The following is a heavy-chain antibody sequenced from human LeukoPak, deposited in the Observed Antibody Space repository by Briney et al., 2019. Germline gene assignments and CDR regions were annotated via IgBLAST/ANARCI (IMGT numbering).Heavy chain of an antibody. CDR2: IYHSGST. J-gene: IGHJ5*02. Sequence: PSETLSLTCAVYGGSFSGYYWGWIRQPPGKGLEWIGSIYHSGSTYYNPSLKSRVTISVDTSKNQFSLKLSSVTAADTAVYYCARDRGGGPGNYYGSGSYGNNWFDPWGQGTLVTVSS. V-gene: IGHV4-38-2*02. D-gene: IGHD3-10*01. CDR1: GGSFSGYY. CDR3: ARDRGGGPGNYYGSGSYGNNWFDP.